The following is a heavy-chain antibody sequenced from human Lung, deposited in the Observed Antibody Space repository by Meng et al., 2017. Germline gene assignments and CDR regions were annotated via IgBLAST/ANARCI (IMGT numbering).Heavy chain of an antibody. V-gene: IGHV4-4*02. J-gene: IGHJ5*02. Sequence: QVQLQQPGPGLVKPSGTLSLTCAVSGGAISSSNWWSWVRQPPGKGLEWIGEIYHSGSTNYNPSLKSRVTISVDKSKNQFSLKLSSVTAADTAVYYCARGSITMVRGVSVFDPWGQGTLVTVSS. D-gene: IGHD3-10*01. CDR3: ARGSITMVRGVSVFDP. CDR2: IYHSGST. CDR1: GGAISSSNW.